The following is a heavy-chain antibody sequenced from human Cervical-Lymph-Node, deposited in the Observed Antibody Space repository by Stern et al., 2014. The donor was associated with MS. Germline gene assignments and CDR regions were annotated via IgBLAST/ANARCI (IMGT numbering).Heavy chain of an antibody. V-gene: IGHV1-69*12. CDR3: ARPPADYGDRPSYYYGMDV. J-gene: IGHJ6*02. CDR1: GGTFSSYA. CDR2: IIPIFGTA. Sequence: QVQLVQSGAEVKKPGSSVKVSCKASGGTFSSYAITWVRQATGQGLEWMGGIIPIFGTANYAQKFQGRVAITADESTSPAYMELSSLGSEDTAVYYCARPPADYGDRPSYYYGMDVWGQGTTVTVSS. D-gene: IGHD4-17*01.